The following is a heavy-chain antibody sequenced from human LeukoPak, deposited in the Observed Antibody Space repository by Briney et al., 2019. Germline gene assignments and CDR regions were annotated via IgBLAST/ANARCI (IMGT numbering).Heavy chain of an antibody. Sequence: GESLKISCCGSGYSFSVYWIGWVRRMPGKGLEWMGIIYPGDSDTRYSPSFQGQVTISADKSISAAYLQWSSLKASDTAIYYCAGRESGWTIDYWGQGTLVTVSS. CDR1: GYSFSVYW. CDR3: AGRESGWTIDY. J-gene: IGHJ4*02. CDR2: IYPGDSDT. V-gene: IGHV5-51*01. D-gene: IGHD6-19*01.